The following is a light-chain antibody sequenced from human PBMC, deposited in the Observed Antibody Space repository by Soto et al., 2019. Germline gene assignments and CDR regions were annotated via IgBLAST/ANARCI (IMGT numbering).Light chain of an antibody. CDR3: QQPYRALWT. CDR1: QTITTY. Sequence: DIQMTQSPSSLSASVGDRVTISCRASQTITTYLNWYQQKPGKAPKLLIYAASSLHSGVPSSFSGSGSGTDFTLTISGLQPEDLESYYCQQPYRALWTLAQ. CDR2: AAS. V-gene: IGKV1-39*01. J-gene: IGKJ1*01.